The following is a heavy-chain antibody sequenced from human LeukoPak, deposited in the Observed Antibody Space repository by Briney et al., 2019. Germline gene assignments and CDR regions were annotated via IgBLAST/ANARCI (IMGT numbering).Heavy chain of an antibody. D-gene: IGHD6-13*01. CDR2: IYYSGST. J-gene: IGHJ5*02. CDR3: ARYGYSSSWSLNWFDP. V-gene: IGHV4-39*07. CDR1: GGSISSSSYY. Sequence: SETRSLTCTVSGGSISSSSYYWGWIRQPPGKGLEWIGSIYYSGSTYYNPSLKSRVTISVDTSKNQFSLKLSSVTAADTAVYYCARYGYSSSWSLNWFDPWGQGTLVTVSS.